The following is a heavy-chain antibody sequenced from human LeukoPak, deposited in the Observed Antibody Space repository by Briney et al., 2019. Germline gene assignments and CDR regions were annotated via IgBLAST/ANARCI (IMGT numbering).Heavy chain of an antibody. Sequence: GGSLPLSCAASGFVFSKIGMNWVRQAPGKGLEWVAFIRHDESIRHYADSVKGRFTISRDNSKKTLSLQMNSLRLDDTALYYCAKFSYGDYVAWGQGTLVTVSS. CDR2: IRHDESIR. J-gene: IGHJ5*02. CDR3: AKFSYGDYVA. D-gene: IGHD4-17*01. V-gene: IGHV3-30*02. CDR1: GFVFSKIG.